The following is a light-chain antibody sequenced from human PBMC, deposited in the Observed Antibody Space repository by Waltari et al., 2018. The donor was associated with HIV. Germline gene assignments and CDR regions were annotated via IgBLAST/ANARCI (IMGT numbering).Light chain of an antibody. Sequence: QPPSVSVAPGKTARITCGGNNIGINSVHWFQQKPGQAPVLVIYYESDRPSGIPERFSGSNSGNTATLTISRVEAGDEADYYCQVWDSSSDHVVFGGGTKLTVL. CDR2: YES. J-gene: IGLJ2*01. CDR3: QVWDSSSDHVV. CDR1: NIGINS. V-gene: IGLV3-21*04.